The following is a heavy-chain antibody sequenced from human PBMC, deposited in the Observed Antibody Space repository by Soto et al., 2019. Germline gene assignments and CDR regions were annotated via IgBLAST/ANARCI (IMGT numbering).Heavy chain of an antibody. CDR3: ARLPIGYSGYGGYYYYYGMDV. D-gene: IGHD5-12*01. J-gene: IGHJ6*02. V-gene: IGHV5-51*01. CDR1: GYSFTSYW. CDR2: IYPGDSDT. Sequence: GESLKISCKGSGYSFTSYWIGWVRQMPGKGLEWMGIIYPGDSDTRYSPSFQGQVTISADKSISTAYLQWSSLKASDTAMYYCARLPIGYSGYGGYYYYYGMDVWGQGTTVTVSS.